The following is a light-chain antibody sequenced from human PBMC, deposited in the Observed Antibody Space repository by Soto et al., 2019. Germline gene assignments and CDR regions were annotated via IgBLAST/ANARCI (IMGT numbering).Light chain of an antibody. CDR3: CSYAGSSTGV. CDR1: SSDVGSYNL. V-gene: IGLV2-23*02. J-gene: IGLJ2*01. Sequence: QSVLTQPASVSGSPGQSITISCTGTSSDVGSYNLVSWYQQHPGKAPKLMIYEVSKRPSGVSNRFSGSKSGNTASLTISGLQADDEADYYCCSYAGSSTGVFGGGTKVTVL. CDR2: EVS.